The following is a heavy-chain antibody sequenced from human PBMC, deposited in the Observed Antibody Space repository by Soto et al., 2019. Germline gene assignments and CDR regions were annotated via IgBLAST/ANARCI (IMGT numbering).Heavy chain of an antibody. D-gene: IGHD6-19*01. CDR2: IYYSGST. J-gene: IGHJ4*02. CDR3: ARPSIELAGPERGQDY. V-gene: IGHV4-39*01. Sequence: SETLSLTCTVSGGSISSSSYYWGWIRQPPGKGLEWIGSIYYSGSTYYNPSLKSRVTISVDTSKNQFSLKLSSVTAADTAVYYCARPSIELAGPERGQDYWGQGTLVTVSS. CDR1: GGSISSSSYY.